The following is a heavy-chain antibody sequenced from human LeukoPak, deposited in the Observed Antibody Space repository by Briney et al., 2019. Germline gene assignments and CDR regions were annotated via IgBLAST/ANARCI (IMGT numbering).Heavy chain of an antibody. CDR1: GFTFSSSS. CDR3: ARDGLLGYFDY. J-gene: IGHJ4*02. V-gene: IGHV3-23*01. CDR2: ITDAVGST. D-gene: IGHD2-8*02. Sequence: GGSLRLSCAASGFTFSSSSISWVRQAPGKGLEWVSAITDAVGSTHYADSVKGRFTISRDNSKNTLYLQMNSLRAEDTAVYYCARDGLLGYFDYWGQGTLVTVSS.